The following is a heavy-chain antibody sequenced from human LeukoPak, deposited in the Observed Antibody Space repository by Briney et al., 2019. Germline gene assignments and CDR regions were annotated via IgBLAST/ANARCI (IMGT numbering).Heavy chain of an antibody. CDR2: INPNCGGT. V-gene: IGHV1-2*06. CDR1: GYTFTGYY. J-gene: IGHJ4*02. Sequence: ASVKVSCKASGYTFTGYYMHWVRQAPGQGLEWMGRINPNCGGTNYAQKFQGRVTMTRDTSISTAYMELSRLRSDDTAVYYCARGEYSNYPKFVYWGQGTLVTVSS. CDR3: ARGEYSNYPKFVY. D-gene: IGHD4-11*01.